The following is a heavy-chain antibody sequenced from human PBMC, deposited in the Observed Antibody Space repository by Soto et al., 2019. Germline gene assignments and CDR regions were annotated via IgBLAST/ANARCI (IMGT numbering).Heavy chain of an antibody. CDR1: GFTLSDYY. V-gene: IGHV3-11*01. J-gene: IGHJ4*02. CDR3: ASRVVPAAIPPRPGR. Sequence: QVQLVESGGGLVKPGGSLRLSCAASGFTLSDYYMSWIRQAPGKGLEWVSYISSSGSTIYYADSVKGRFTISRDNAKNSLYLQMNSLRAEDTAVYYCASRVVPAAIPPRPGRWGQGTLVTVSS. D-gene: IGHD2-2*02. CDR2: ISSSGSTI.